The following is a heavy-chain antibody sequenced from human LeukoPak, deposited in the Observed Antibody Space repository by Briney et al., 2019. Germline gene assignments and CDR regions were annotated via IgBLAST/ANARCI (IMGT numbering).Heavy chain of an antibody. CDR2: IYYSGST. V-gene: IGHV4-39*01. Sequence: PSETLSLTCTVSGGSISSSSYYWGWIRQPPGKGLEWIGSIYYSGSTYYNPSLKSRVTISVDTSKNQFSLKLSSVTAADTAVYYCARLVMVYAIGRSWFDPWGQGTLVTVSS. CDR1: GGSISSSSYY. CDR3: ARLVMVYAIGRSWFDP. J-gene: IGHJ5*02. D-gene: IGHD2-8*01.